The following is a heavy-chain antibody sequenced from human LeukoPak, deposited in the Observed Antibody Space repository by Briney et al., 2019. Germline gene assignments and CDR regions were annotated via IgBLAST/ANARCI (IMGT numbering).Heavy chain of an antibody. CDR2: ISSSGSTI. Sequence: GGSLRLSCAASGFTFSSYEMNWVRQAPGKGRDGVSYISSSGSTIYYADSVKGRFTISRDNAKNSLYLQMNSLRAEDTAVYYCARDGYNYGLPHGMDVWGQGTTVTVSS. CDR3: ARDGYNYGLPHGMDV. J-gene: IGHJ6*02. V-gene: IGHV3-48*03. CDR1: GFTFSSYE. D-gene: IGHD5-24*01.